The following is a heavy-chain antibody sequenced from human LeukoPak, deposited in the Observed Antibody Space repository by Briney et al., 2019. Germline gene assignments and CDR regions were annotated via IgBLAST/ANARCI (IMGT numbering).Heavy chain of an antibody. J-gene: IGHJ6*03. CDR1: GGSISSSSYY. CDR2: IYYSGST. CDR3: ARRDADYDFWSGVDYYYYMDV. Sequence: PSETLSLTCTVSGGSISSSSYYWGWIRQPPGKGLEWIGSIYYSGSTYYNPSLKSRVTISVDTSKNQFSLKLSSVTAADTAVYYCARRDADYDFWSGVDYYYYMDVWGKGTTVTVSS. D-gene: IGHD3-3*01. V-gene: IGHV4-39*01.